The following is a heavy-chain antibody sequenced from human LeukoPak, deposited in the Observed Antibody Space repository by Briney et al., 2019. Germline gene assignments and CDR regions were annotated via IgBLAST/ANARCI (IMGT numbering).Heavy chain of an antibody. Sequence: ASVKVSCKASGYTFTNYYIHWVRQAPGQGLEWMGIINPRGGSTSYAQKFQGRVTMTRDMSTSTVYMELSSLRSEDTAVYYCARDRLRLGYERTNWFDPWGQGTLVAVSS. D-gene: IGHD2-15*01. V-gene: IGHV1-46*01. CDR1: GYTFTNYY. CDR2: INPRGGST. J-gene: IGHJ5*02. CDR3: ARDRLRLGYERTNWFDP.